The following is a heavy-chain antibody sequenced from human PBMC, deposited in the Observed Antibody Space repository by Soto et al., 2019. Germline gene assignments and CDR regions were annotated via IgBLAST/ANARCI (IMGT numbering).Heavy chain of an antibody. CDR3: ARSDYGDYVVSSPYNWFDP. CDR2: IYYSGST. J-gene: IGHJ5*02. CDR1: GGSISSSSYY. D-gene: IGHD4-17*01. V-gene: IGHV4-39*01. Sequence: SETLSLTCTVSGGSISSSSYYWGWIRQPPGKGLEWIGSIYYSGSTYYNPSLKSRVTISVDTSKNQFSLKLSSVTAADTAVYYCARSDYGDYVVSSPYNWFDPWGQGTLVTVSS.